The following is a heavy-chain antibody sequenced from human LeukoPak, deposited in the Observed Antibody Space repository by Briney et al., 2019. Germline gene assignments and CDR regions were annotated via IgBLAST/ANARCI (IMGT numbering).Heavy chain of an antibody. D-gene: IGHD6-19*01. CDR2: INHSGST. CDR3: ARHRKYSSGFPDY. J-gene: IGHJ4*02. CDR1: GYTFTTYG. Sequence: GSLRLSCVGSGYTFTTYGMSWVRQAPGKGLVWIGEINHSGSTNYNPSLKSRVTISVDTSKNQFSLKLSSVTAADTAVYYCARHRKYSSGFPDYWGQGTLVTVSS. V-gene: IGHV4-34*01.